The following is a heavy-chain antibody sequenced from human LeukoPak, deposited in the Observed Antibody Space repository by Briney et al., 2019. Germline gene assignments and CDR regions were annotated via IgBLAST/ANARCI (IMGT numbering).Heavy chain of an antibody. CDR3: ARGYRFTPPPWVGGNNWFDP. CDR1: GGTFSSYA. J-gene: IGHJ5*02. V-gene: IGHV1-69*05. D-gene: IGHD3-16*01. Sequence: ASVKVSCKASGGTFSSYAISWVRQAPGQGLEWMGGIIPIFGTANYAQKFQGRVTITTDESTSTAYKELRCLRSEDTAVYYCARGYRFTPPPWVGGNNWFDPWGQGTLVTVSS. CDR2: IIPIFGTA.